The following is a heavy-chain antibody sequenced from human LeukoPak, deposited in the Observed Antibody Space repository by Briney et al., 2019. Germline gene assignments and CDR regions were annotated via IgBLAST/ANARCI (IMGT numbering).Heavy chain of an antibody. CDR3: ASSIAVAGTDY. Sequence: PSETRSLTCTVSGGSISGYYWSWIRQPAGKGLEWIGRIYTSGSTNHNPSLKSRVTMSVDTSKNQFSLKLSSVTAADTAVYYCASSIAVAGTDYWGQGTLVTVPS. CDR2: IYTSGST. J-gene: IGHJ4*02. CDR1: GGSISGYY. V-gene: IGHV4-4*07. D-gene: IGHD6-19*01.